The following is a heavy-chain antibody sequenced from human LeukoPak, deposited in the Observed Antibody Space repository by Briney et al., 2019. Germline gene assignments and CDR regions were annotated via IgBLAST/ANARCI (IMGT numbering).Heavy chain of an antibody. V-gene: IGHV3-9*01. CDR2: ISWNSGSI. D-gene: IGHD6-13*01. J-gene: IGHJ6*03. Sequence: PGGSLRLSCAASGFTFDDYAMHWVRQAPGRGLEWVSGISWNSGSIGYADSVKGRFTFSRDNAKNSLYLQMNSLRAEDTALYYCAKGVAAGYYYYMDVWGKGTTVTVSS. CDR1: GFTFDDYA. CDR3: AKGVAAGYYYYMDV.